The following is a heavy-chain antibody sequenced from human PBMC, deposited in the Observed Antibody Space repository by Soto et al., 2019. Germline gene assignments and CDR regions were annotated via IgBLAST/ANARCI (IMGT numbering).Heavy chain of an antibody. J-gene: IGHJ4*02. CDR1: GFTFSSYG. V-gene: IGHV3-30*18. CDR3: AKSPGLLWFGEFMGKKYYFDY. D-gene: IGHD3-10*01. CDR2: ISYDGSNK. Sequence: GGSLRLSCAASGFTFSSYGMHWVRQAPGKGLEWVAVISYDGSNKYYADSVKGRSTISRDNSKNTLYLQMNSLRAEDTAVYYCAKSPGLLWFGEFMGKKYYFDYWGQGTLVTVSS.